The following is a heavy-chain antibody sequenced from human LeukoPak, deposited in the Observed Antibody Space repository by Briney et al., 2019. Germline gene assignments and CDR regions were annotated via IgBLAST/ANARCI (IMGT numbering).Heavy chain of an antibody. V-gene: IGHV4-34*01. Sequence: SETLSLTCAIDGGSFSGYDWSWIRQPRGKGLEWIAEMSHSGSTNYNPSLKSRVTISVDTSKNQSSLKLSSVTAADTAVYYCARLTRRYYDILTGRKAGYFDLWGRGTLVTVSS. J-gene: IGHJ2*01. D-gene: IGHD3-9*01. CDR1: GGSFSGYD. CDR2: MSHSGST. CDR3: ARLTRRYYDILTGRKAGYFDL.